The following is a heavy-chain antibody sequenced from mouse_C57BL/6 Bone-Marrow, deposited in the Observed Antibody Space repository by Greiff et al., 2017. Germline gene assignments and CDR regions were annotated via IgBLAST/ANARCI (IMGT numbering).Heavy chain of an antibody. CDR1: GFTFSSYG. Sequence: EVMLVESGGDLVKPGGSLKLSCAAPGFTFSSYGMSWVRQTPDKRLEWVATISSGGSYTYYPDSVKGRFTISRDNAKNTLYLQMSSLKSEDTAMYYCARITTVVVPMDYWGQGTSVTVSS. CDR2: ISSGGSYT. V-gene: IGHV5-6*02. J-gene: IGHJ4*01. D-gene: IGHD1-1*01. CDR3: ARITTVVVPMDY.